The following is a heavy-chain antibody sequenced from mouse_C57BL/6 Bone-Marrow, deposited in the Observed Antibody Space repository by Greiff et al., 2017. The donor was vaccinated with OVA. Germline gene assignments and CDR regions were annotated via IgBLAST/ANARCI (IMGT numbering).Heavy chain of an antibody. J-gene: IGHJ3*01. CDR2: IYPRSGNT. V-gene: IGHV1-81*01. CDR1: GYTFTSYG. D-gene: IGHD1-1*01. Sequence: QVQLQQSGAELARPGASVKLSCKASGYTFTSYGISWVKQRTGQGLEWIGEIYPRSGNTYYNEKFKGKATLTADKSSSTAYMELRSLTSEDSAVYFCARLYYYGSSYVRFAYWGQGTLVTVSA. CDR3: ARLYYYGSSYVRFAY.